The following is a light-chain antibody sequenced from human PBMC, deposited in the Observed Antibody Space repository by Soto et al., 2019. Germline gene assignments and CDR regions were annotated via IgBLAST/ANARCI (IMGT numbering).Light chain of an antibody. V-gene: IGKV3-15*01. CDR2: GAS. Sequence: EILMTQSPATLSVSPGERATITCRASQSVSSNLAWYQQKPGQAPSLLIYGASTRETGTPARFSGSGSGTEFTLTISSLQSEDFAVYYCQQYIRWTLTFGGGTKVDIK. CDR3: QQYIRWTLT. J-gene: IGKJ4*01. CDR1: QSVSSN.